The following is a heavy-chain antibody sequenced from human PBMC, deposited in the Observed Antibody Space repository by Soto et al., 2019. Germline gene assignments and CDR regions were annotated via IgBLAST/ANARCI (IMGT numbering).Heavy chain of an antibody. D-gene: IGHD5-12*01. J-gene: IGHJ6*02. CDR2: VKYDGRTT. CDR1: GFTFSSHW. CDR3: ARGLRNYYGVDV. V-gene: IGHV3-74*01. Sequence: GGSLRLSCIASGFTFSSHWMHWVRQAPGKGLVWASRVKYDGRTTNYADSVKGRFTISRDNAKNTVYLQMNSLGAEDTGVYYCARGLRNYYGVDVWGQGTTVTVSS.